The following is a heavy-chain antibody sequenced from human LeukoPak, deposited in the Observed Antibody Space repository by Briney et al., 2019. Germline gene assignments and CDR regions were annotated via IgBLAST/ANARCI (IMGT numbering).Heavy chain of an antibody. Sequence: GGSLRLSCTASGFTFSRYWMHWVRQAPGKGLVWVSRINSDGSSTTYADSVKGRFTISRDNVKNTLYLQMNSLRAEDTAVYYCAKAMIVVARDAFDIWGQGTMVTVSS. J-gene: IGHJ3*02. CDR2: INSDGSST. CDR1: GFTFSRYW. V-gene: IGHV3-74*01. CDR3: AKAMIVVARDAFDI. D-gene: IGHD3-22*01.